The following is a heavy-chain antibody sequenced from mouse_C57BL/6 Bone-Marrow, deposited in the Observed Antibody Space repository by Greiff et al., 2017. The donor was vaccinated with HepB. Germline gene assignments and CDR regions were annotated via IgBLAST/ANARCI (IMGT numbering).Heavy chain of an antibody. CDR1: GFTFSSYA. D-gene: IGHD1-1*01. J-gene: IGHJ1*03. V-gene: IGHV5-4*01. Sequence: DVMLVESGGGLVKPGGSLKLSCAASGFTFSSYAMSWVRQTPEKRLEWVATISDGGSYTYYPDNVKGRFTISRDNAKNNLYLQMSHLKSEDTAMYYCAREGSSSYWYFDVWGTGTTVTVSS. CDR3: AREGSSSYWYFDV. CDR2: ISDGGSYT.